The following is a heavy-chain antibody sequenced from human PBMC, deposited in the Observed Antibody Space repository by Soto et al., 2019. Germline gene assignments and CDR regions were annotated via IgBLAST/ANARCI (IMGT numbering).Heavy chain of an antibody. CDR3: ARAEQLVRMGYYYGMDV. Sequence: ASVKVSCKASGYTFTGYYMHWVRQAPGQGLEWMGWINLNSGGTIYAQKFQGWVTMTRDTSISTAYLELSRLRSDDTAVFYCARAEQLVRMGYYYGMDVWGQGTTVTVSS. CDR1: GYTFTGYY. V-gene: IGHV1-2*04. J-gene: IGHJ6*02. D-gene: IGHD6-6*01. CDR2: INLNSGGT.